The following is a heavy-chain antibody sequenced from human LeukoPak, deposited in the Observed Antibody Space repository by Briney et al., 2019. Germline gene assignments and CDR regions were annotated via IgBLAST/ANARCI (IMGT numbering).Heavy chain of an antibody. D-gene: IGHD6-6*01. J-gene: IGHJ4*02. CDR3: ARGPNSNWSGLDF. Sequence: PGASLRLACAASGFTFSTYCMHWARQLPGKGLVWVSRISPTGSTTSYADSVRGRFTVSRDNAENTLYLQVNNLRAEDTAVYYCARGPNSNWSGLDFWGQGTLLTVSS. V-gene: IGHV3-74*01. CDR2: ISPTGSTT. CDR1: GFTFSTYC.